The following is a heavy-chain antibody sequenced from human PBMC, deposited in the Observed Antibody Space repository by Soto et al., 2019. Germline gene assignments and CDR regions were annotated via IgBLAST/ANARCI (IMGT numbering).Heavy chain of an antibody. J-gene: IGHJ4*02. CDR2: ISCAGTST. Sequence: QVQLVESGGGVVQPGRSLRLSCAASGFTLSSYAMHWVRQAPGKGLEWVAVISCAGTSTYYADSVRGRFTISRDKSKDTVYLQLNSLRTEDTAVYHCARDPRHDGNEYYTCDSWGQGTRVTVSS. V-gene: IGHV3-30-3*01. CDR3: ARDPRHDGNEYYTCDS. D-gene: IGHD3-3*01. CDR1: GFTLSSYA.